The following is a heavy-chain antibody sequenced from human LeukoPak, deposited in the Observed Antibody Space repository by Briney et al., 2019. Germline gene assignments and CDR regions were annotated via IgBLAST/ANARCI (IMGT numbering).Heavy chain of an antibody. CDR2: FDPEDGET. CDR3: ATSSRGIVGAKELDY. D-gene: IGHD1-26*01. Sequence: ASVKVSCKVSGYTLTELSMHWVRQAPGKGLEWMGGFDPEDGETIYAQKFQGRVTMTEDTSTDTAYMELSSLRSEDTAVYYCATSSRGIVGAKELDYWGQGTLVTVSS. J-gene: IGHJ4*02. CDR1: GYTLTELS. V-gene: IGHV1-24*01.